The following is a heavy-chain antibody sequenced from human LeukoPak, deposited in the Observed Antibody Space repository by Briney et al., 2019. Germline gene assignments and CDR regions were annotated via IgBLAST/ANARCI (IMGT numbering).Heavy chain of an antibody. J-gene: IGHJ4*02. D-gene: IGHD6-19*01. CDR2: ISWNSGDI. CDR3: AKDRGSSGWYRYLDY. V-gene: IGHV3-9*01. Sequence: PGGSLRLSCAASGFTFDDYAMHWVRQVPGKGLEWVSGISWNSGDIGYADSVKGRFTISRDNAKNSLYLQMNSLRPEDTALYYCAKDRGSSGWYRYLDYWGQGTLVTVSS. CDR1: GFTFDDYA.